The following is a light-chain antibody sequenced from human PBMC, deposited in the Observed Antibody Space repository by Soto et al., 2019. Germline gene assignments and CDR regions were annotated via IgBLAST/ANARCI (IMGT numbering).Light chain of an antibody. CDR3: CSYGGSRAV. CDR2: EVS. Sequence: QFALTQPASVSGSPGQSITISCTGTSSDVGSHNLVSWYQQHPGQAPKLMIYEVSNRPLGVSARFSASKSGNTASLTISGLQAEDEADYYCCSYGGSRAVFGGGTQLTVL. V-gene: IGLV2-23*02. J-gene: IGLJ7*01. CDR1: SSDVGSHNL.